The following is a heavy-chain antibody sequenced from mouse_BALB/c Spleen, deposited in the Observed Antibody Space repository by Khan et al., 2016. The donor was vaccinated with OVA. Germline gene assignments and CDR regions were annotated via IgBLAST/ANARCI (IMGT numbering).Heavy chain of an antibody. V-gene: IGHV2-6-4*01. CDR1: GFSLSRYN. D-gene: IGHD2-14*01. CDR2: IWGGGGT. J-gene: IGHJ4*01. Sequence: QVQLKQSGPGLVAPSQSLSITCTVSGFSLSRYNIHWVRQPPGKGLKWLGMIWGGGGTDYNSTLKSSLSISKDNSKSQVFLKMNSLQTDDTAMYYCARAYYRYDGYYAMDYWGQGTSVTVSS. CDR3: ARAYYRYDGYYAMDY.